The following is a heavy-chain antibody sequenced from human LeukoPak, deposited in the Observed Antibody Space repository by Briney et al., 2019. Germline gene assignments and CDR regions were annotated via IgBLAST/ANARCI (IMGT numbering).Heavy chain of an antibody. J-gene: IGHJ4*02. V-gene: IGHV4-4*07. CDR3: ARESGRERYFDY. D-gene: IGHD3-10*01. Sequence: SETLSLTCTVSGGSINSYFWSWIRQPAGQGLEWIGRIYISGSTNCNPFLKSRVTMSVDTSKNQFSLKLNSMTAADTAVYYCARESGRERYFDYWGQGTLVTVSS. CDR2: IYISGST. CDR1: GGSINSYF.